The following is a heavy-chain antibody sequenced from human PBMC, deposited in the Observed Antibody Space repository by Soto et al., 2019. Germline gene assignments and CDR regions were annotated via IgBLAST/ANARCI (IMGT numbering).Heavy chain of an antibody. CDR2: IYSGGST. D-gene: IGHD4-17*01. V-gene: IGHV3-66*01. CDR1: GFTVSSNY. Sequence: EVPLVESGGGLVQPGGSLRLSCAASGFTVSSNYMSWVRQTPGKGLEWVSVIYSGGSTYYADSVKGRFIISRDNSKNTLYFQMNSLRAEDTAVYYCARDYGGNSGYFQHWGQGTLVTVSS. CDR3: ARDYGGNSGYFQH. J-gene: IGHJ1*01.